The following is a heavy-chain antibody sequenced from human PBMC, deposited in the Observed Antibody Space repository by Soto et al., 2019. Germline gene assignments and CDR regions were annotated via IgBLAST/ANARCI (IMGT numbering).Heavy chain of an antibody. CDR3: ARAGGTTVTGLWHFDS. J-gene: IGHJ4*02. D-gene: IGHD4-17*01. CDR2: MSHDGSDK. CDR1: GFTFSSYG. V-gene: IGHV3-30*03. Sequence: QMRLEESGGGVVQPGRSLRLSCAASGFTFSSYGMHWVRQAPGRGLEWVAFMSHDGSDKYYGDSVKGRFIISRDNSKKTLYLEMNSLRAEDTAVYYCARAGGTTVTGLWHFDSWGQGTLVTVSS.